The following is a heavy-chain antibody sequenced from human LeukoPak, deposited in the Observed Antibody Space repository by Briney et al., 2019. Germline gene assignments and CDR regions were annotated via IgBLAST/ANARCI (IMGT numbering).Heavy chain of an antibody. V-gene: IGHV1-8*01. D-gene: IGHD3-22*01. J-gene: IGHJ6*03. CDR2: MNPNSGNT. CDR3: ARGSGFFDSSSHYYYYMDV. Sequence: GASVKVSCKASGYTFTSYDINWVRQATGQGLEWMGWMNPNSGNTGYAQKFQGRVTMTRNTSISTAYMELSSLRSEDTAVYYCARGSGFFDSSSHYYYYMDVWGKGTTVTISS. CDR1: GYTFTSYD.